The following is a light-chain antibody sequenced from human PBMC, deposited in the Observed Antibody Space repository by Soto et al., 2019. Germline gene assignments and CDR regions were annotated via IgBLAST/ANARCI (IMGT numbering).Light chain of an antibody. J-gene: IGKJ5*01. Sequence: DIQMTQSPFSLSAPVGDRVAIPCRASQSISNYLNWYQQKQGKAPKXXIYAASTLQSGVPSRFSVSGSGTDCTLTISSLQPEDSATYYCQQRYGTTIIFGQGTRLEIK. CDR3: QQRYGTTII. CDR1: QSISNY. CDR2: AAS. V-gene: IGKV1-39*01.